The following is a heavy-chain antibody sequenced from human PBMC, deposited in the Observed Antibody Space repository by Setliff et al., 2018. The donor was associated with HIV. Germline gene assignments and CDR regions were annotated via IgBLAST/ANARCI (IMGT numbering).Heavy chain of an antibody. J-gene: IGHJ5*02. V-gene: IGHV5-51*01. D-gene: IGHD3-3*01. CDR1: GYVFTNYW. CDR2: ISPDDSDT. CDR3: ARHFGISYRSPFDP. Sequence: PGESLKISCKSSGYVFTNYWIGWVRQMPGKGLEWMGIISPDDSDTRYSPSFQGQVTISVDKSTSTAYLQWSSLKASDSAIHYCARHFGISYRSPFDPWGQGTLVTVSS.